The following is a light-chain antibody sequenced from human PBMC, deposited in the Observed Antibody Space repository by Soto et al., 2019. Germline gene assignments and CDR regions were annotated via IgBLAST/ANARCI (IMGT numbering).Light chain of an antibody. CDR2: AAS. CDR3: QQLNSYLLFT. CDR1: QGISSY. Sequence: DIQLTQSPSFLSASVGDRVTITCRASQGISSYLAWYQQKPGKAPKLLIYAASTLQSGVPSRFSGSGSGTEFTLTISSLQPEDFPTYYCQQLNSYLLFTFGPGTKVDIK. V-gene: IGKV1-9*01. J-gene: IGKJ3*01.